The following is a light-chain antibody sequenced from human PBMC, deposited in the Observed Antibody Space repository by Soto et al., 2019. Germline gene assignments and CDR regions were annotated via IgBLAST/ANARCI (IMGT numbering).Light chain of an antibody. V-gene: IGKV1-9*01. CDR3: QQLNSY. J-gene: IGKJ5*01. CDR2: AAS. Sequence: DIKLTQSPSFLSASVGDRVTITCRASQGISNYLAWYQQKPGKAPKLLIYAASTLQSGVPSRFSGSGSGTEFTLTISSLQPEDFATYYCQQLNSYFGQGTRLEIK. CDR1: QGISNY.